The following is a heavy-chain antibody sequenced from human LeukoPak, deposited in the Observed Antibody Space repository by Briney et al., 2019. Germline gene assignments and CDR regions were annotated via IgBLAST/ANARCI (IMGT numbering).Heavy chain of an antibody. J-gene: IGHJ4*02. D-gene: IGHD1-14*01. CDR3: ARDITGSFDY. V-gene: IGHV4-59*01. CDR2: IYYSGST. Sequence: SETLSLTCTVSGGSISSYYWSWIRQPPGKGLEWIGYIYYSGSTNYNPSLKSRVTISVDTSKNQFSLKLSSVSAADTAVYYCARDITGSFDYWGQGNLVTVSS. CDR1: GGSISSYY.